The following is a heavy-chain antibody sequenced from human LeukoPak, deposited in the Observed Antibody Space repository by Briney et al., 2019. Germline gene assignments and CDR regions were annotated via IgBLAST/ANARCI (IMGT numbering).Heavy chain of an antibody. CDR2: ILYSGTT. V-gene: IGHV4-39*07. CDR1: GGSIRSSRYY. J-gene: IGHJ3*02. CDR3: AKSIGYGLIDI. Sequence: PSETLSLTSTVAGGSIRSSRYYSGWIRHPPRKGLEWIASILYSGTTYYNPPLKSRFTIPVKTSKNQCSLKLTSLTPATPAYHYCAKSIGYGLIDIWGQGTMVTVSS. D-gene: IGHD3-22*01.